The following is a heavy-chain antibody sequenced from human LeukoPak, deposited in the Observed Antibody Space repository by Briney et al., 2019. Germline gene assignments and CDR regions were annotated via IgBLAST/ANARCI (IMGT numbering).Heavy chain of an antibody. J-gene: IGHJ4*02. V-gene: IGHV1-3*01. CDR1: GYTFTNYA. Sequence: ASVKVSCKASGYTFTNYALHWVRQAPGQRLEWVGCINAGSSNTKYSQKFQGRVTISRDTSATTVHMELSSLRSEDTAIYYCARHERDFDYWGQGTLATVSS. CDR3: ARHERDFDY. CDR2: INAGSSNT. D-gene: IGHD1-1*01.